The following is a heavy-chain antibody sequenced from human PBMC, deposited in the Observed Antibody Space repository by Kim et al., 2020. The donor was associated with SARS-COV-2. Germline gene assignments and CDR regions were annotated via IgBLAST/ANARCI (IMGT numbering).Heavy chain of an antibody. V-gene: IGHV4-39*01. D-gene: IGHD3-22*01. CDR2: IYYSGST. J-gene: IGHJ3*02. Sequence: SETLSLTCTVSGGSISSSSYYWGWIRQPPGKGLEWIGSIYYSGSTYYNPSLKSRVTISVDTSKNQFSLKLSSVTAADTAVYYCASTTQYYYDSSGSDAFDIWGQGTMVTVSS. CDR3: ASTTQYYYDSSGSDAFDI. CDR1: GGSISSSSYY.